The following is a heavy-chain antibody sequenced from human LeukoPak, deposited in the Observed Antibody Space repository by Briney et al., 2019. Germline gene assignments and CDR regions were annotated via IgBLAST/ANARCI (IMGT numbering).Heavy chain of an antibody. Sequence: PGGSLRLSRAASGFTFSSYGMHWVRQAPGKGLEWVALIWYDGSNDYYADSVKGRFTISRDNSKNTLYLQMNSLRAEDTAVYFCARFPTYGYTTTWYSDYGGQGTLVTVSS. CDR1: GFTFSSYG. D-gene: IGHD6-13*01. J-gene: IGHJ4*02. V-gene: IGHV3-33*08. CDR2: IWYDGSND. CDR3: ARFPTYGYTTTWYSDY.